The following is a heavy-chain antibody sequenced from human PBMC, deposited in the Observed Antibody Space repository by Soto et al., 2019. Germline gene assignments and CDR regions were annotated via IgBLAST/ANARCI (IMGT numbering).Heavy chain of an antibody. Sequence: SETLSLTCTVSGGSISSSSYYWGWIRQPPGKGLEWIGGIYYSGSTYYNPSLKGRVTISVDTSKNQFSLKLSSVTAADTAVYYCASQPAYYDFWSGYSRFDYWGQGTLVTVSS. J-gene: IGHJ4*02. CDR1: GGSISSSSYY. V-gene: IGHV4-39*01. CDR3: ASQPAYYDFWSGYSRFDY. CDR2: IYYSGST. D-gene: IGHD3-3*01.